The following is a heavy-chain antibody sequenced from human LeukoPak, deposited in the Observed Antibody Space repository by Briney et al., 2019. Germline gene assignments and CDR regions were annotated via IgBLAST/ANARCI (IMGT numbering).Heavy chain of an antibody. CDR1: GFTFSSYT. D-gene: IGHD4-23*01. CDR2: ITSSSSYI. J-gene: IGHJ6*03. V-gene: IGHV3-21*01. Sequence: GGSLRLSCAASGFTFSSYTMNSVRQAPGKGPEWVSSITSSSSYIYYADSVKGRFTISRDNARNSLYLQMNSLRAEDTALYYCARDGDTVLTRGYYYYMDVWGKGTTVTVSS. CDR3: ARDGDTVLTRGYYYYMDV.